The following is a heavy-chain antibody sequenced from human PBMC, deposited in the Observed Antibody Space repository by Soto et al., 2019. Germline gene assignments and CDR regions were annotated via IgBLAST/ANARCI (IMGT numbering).Heavy chain of an antibody. CDR2: IYTSGST. V-gene: IGHV4-4*07. J-gene: IGHJ6*02. D-gene: IGHD3-3*01. CDR1: VGSISSYY. Sequence: SETLSVAGTVPVGSISSYYWSWIRQPAGKGLEWIGRIYTSGSTNYNPSLKIRVTMSVDTSKNQFSLKLSSVTAADTAVYYCARDPTYYDFWSGYSSYYYGMDVWGQGTTVTVSS. CDR3: ARDPTYYDFWSGYSSYYYGMDV.